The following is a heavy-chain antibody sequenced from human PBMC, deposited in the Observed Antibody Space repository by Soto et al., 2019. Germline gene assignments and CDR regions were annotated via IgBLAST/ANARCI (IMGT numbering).Heavy chain of an antibody. CDR2: AFHNGHA. J-gene: IGHJ4*02. D-gene: IGHD6-19*01. V-gene: IGHV4-4*02. CDR1: GDSLITNNW. Sequence: SETLSLTCAVSGDSLITNNWWSWVRQTPGKGLEWIGEAFHNGHANYNPSLRSRVTMSIDTSKNQYSLQLTSVTAADTAIYYCARDAAVPGESDRFDYWGQGALVTVSS. CDR3: ARDAAVPGESDRFDY.